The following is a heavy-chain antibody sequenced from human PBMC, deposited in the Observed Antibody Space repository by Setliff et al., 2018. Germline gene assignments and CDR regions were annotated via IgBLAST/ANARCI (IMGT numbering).Heavy chain of an antibody. J-gene: IGHJ2*01. CDR3: ARVAGRGRYWYFDL. V-gene: IGHV3-48*04. CDR2: ISSSSSTI. Sequence: GGSLRLSCAASGFTFSSYSINWVRQAPGKGLEWVSYISSSSSTIYYADFVKGRFTISRDNAKNSLYLRMNSLRAEDTAVYYCARVAGRGRYWYFDLWGRGSLVTVS. CDR1: GFTFSSYS.